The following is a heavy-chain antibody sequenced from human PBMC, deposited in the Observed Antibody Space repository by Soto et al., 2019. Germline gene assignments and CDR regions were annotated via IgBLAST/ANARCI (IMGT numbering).Heavy chain of an antibody. Sequence: QVQLQQWGAGLLKPSETLSLTCAVYGGSFSGYYWSWIRQPPGKGLEWIGEINHSGSTNYNPSLKSRVTISVDTSKNQFSLKLSSVTAADTAVYYCARGVRVPYDFWSGQRFYYYYYGMDVWGQGTTVTVSS. CDR3: ARGVRVPYDFWSGQRFYYYYYGMDV. CDR2: INHSGST. CDR1: GGSFSGYY. D-gene: IGHD3-3*01. V-gene: IGHV4-34*01. J-gene: IGHJ6*02.